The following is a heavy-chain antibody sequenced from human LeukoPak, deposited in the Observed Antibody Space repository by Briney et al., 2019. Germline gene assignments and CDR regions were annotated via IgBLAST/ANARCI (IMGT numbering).Heavy chain of an antibody. CDR2: IYHSGST. J-gene: IGHJ5*02. CDR3: AGVFWFGEVGWFDP. Sequence: PSETLSLTCTVSGYSISSGYYWGWIRQPPGKGLEWIGSIYHSGSTYYNPSLKSRVTISVDTSKNQFSLKLSSVTAADTALYYCAGVFWFGEVGWFDPWGQGTLVTVSS. CDR1: GYSISSGYY. D-gene: IGHD3-10*01. V-gene: IGHV4-38-2*02.